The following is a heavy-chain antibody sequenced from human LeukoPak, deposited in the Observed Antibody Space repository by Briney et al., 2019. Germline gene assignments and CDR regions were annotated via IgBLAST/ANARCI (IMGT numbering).Heavy chain of an antibody. CDR2: ISGSGGST. CDR1: GFTFSSYA. J-gene: IGHJ4*02. D-gene: IGHD2-21*02. CDR3: AKGDIVVVTAIRGGIDY. Sequence: PGPSLRLSCAASGFTFSSYAMSWVRQAPGKGLEWVSAISGSGGSTYYADSVKGRFTISRDNSKNTLYLQMNRLRAEDTAVYYGAKGDIVVVTAIRGGIDYWGQGTLVTVSS. V-gene: IGHV3-23*01.